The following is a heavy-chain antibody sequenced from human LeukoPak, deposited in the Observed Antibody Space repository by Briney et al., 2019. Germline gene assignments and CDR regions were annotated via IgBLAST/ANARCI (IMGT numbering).Heavy chain of an antibody. J-gene: IGHJ4*02. Sequence: SETLSLTCTVSGGSISDYYWCWIRQPPAKGLEWIAYINYSGNTDYNPSLKSRVTISVDTSKNHFSLKLNSVTAADTAVYYCARLNVLNNSVLHHFDRWGQGTLVTVSS. CDR2: INYSGNT. CDR1: GGSISDYY. D-gene: IGHD1/OR15-1a*01. CDR3: ARLNVLNNSVLHHFDR. V-gene: IGHV4-59*08.